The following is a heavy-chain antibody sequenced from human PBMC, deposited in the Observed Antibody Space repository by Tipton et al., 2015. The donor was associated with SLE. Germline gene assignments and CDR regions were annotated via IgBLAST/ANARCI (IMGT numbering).Heavy chain of an antibody. J-gene: IGHJ3*02. CDR1: GYSISSAYS. D-gene: IGHD3-16*01. CDR2: VYHSGST. CDR3: AKDGGTTNAFDI. V-gene: IGHV4-38-2*02. Sequence: TLSLTCAVSGYSISSAYSWGWIRQTPGKGREWIGTVYHSGSTHYNPSLKSRVTISEDTSKNQISLKLSSVTAADTAVYYCAKDGGTTNAFDIWGQGTMVTVSS.